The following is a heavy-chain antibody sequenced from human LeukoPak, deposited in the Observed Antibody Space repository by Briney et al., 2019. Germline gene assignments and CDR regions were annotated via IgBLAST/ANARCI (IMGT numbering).Heavy chain of an antibody. V-gene: IGHV3-23*01. Sequence: GGSLRLSCAASGFTFSSYGMSWVRQAPGKGLEWVSAISGSGGSTYYADSVKGPFTISRDNSKNTLYLQMNSLRAEDTAVYYCARDLAWGAFDYWGQGTLVTVSS. CDR3: ARDLAWGAFDY. CDR1: GFTFSSYG. J-gene: IGHJ4*02. CDR2: ISGSGGST. D-gene: IGHD7-27*01.